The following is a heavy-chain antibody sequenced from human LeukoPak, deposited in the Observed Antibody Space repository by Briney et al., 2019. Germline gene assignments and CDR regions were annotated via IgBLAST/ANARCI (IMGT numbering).Heavy chain of an antibody. CDR1: GGSISSHY. V-gene: IGHV4-59*11. D-gene: IGHD2-15*01. J-gene: IGHJ6*03. CDR3: ARRRVAATSPHYYMDV. CDR2: IYYSGST. Sequence: PSETLSLTCTVSGGSISSHYWSWIRQPPGKGLEWIGYIYYSGSTNYNPSLKSRVTISVDTSKNQFSLKLSSVTAADTAVYYCARRRVAATSPHYYMDVWGKGTTVTVSS.